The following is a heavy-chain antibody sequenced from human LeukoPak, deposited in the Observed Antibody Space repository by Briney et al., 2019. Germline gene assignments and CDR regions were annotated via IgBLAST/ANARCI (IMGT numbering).Heavy chain of an antibody. Sequence: ASVKVSCKASGYTFTGYYMHRVRQAPGQGLEWMGWINPNSGGTNYAQKFQGRVTMTRDTSISTAYMELSRLRSDDTAVYYCARVWGGSWEGPSDLNWFDPWGQGTLVTVSS. CDR3: ARVWGGSWEGPSDLNWFDP. D-gene: IGHD2-15*01. CDR1: GYTFTGYY. V-gene: IGHV1-2*02. CDR2: INPNSGGT. J-gene: IGHJ5*02.